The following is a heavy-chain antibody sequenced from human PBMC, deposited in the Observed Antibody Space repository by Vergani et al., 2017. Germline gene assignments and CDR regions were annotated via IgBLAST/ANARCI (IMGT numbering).Heavy chain of an antibody. CDR1: GFTFSACP. CDR2: ISARYPST. Sequence: EVQLLQSGGGVIQPGGSVRLSCAASGFTFSACPMTWVRQAPGKGLEWVSAISARYPSTYYADSVKGRFTISRDNSKNTLYLQMNSLRAEDTAVYYCAKGSYDYGSGSYYKNNWFDPWGQGTLVTVSS. CDR3: AKGSYDYGSGSYYKNNWFDP. D-gene: IGHD3-10*01. V-gene: IGHV3-23*01. J-gene: IGHJ5*02.